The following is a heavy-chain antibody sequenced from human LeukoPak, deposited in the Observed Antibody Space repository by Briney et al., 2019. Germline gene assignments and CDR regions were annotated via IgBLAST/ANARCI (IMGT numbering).Heavy chain of an antibody. J-gene: IGHJ4*02. CDR3: ARALERPEKFDY. CDR2: VYYTGSA. D-gene: IGHD1-1*01. V-gene: IGHV4-39*01. Sequence: SETLSLTCSVSGASISNRSSYWGWIRQPPGKGLEWIGSVYYTGSAYYTPSLKSRVSISVDTSKNQSSLRLNSGPAADTAVYYCARALERPEKFDYWGQGTLVTVSS. CDR1: GASISNRSSY.